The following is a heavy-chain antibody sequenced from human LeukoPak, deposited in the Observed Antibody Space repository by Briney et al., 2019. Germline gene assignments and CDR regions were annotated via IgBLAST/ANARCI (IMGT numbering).Heavy chain of an antibody. D-gene: IGHD3-22*01. CDR2: ISYDGSNK. Sequence: GGSLRLSCAASGFTFSSYAMHWVRQAPGKGLEWVAVISYDGSNKYYADSVKGRFTISRDNSKNTLYLQMNSLRAEDTAVYYCARSMIVVVMAFDYWGQGTLVTVSS. V-gene: IGHV3-30-3*01. CDR3: ARSMIVVVMAFDY. J-gene: IGHJ4*02. CDR1: GFTFSSYA.